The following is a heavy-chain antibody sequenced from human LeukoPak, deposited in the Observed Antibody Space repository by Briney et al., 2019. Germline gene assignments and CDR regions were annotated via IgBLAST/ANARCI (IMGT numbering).Heavy chain of an antibody. CDR3: AKGVSYDFWSGYYGLDY. J-gene: IGHJ4*02. CDR2: ISGSGGST. V-gene: IGHV3-23*01. D-gene: IGHD3-3*01. Sequence: PGGSLRLSCAASGFTFNSYAMIWVRQAPGKGLEWVSAISGSGGSTYYADSVKCRCTISRDNSKNTLYLQMNSLRAEDTAVYYCAKGVSYDFWSGYYGLDYWGQGTLVTVSS. CDR1: GFTFNSYA.